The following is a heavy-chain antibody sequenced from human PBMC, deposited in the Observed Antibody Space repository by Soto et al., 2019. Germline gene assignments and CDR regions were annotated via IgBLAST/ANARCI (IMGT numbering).Heavy chain of an antibody. CDR3: APLCGGDCYRFEC. V-gene: IGHV3-48*03. Sequence: PGGSLRRSCAASGFTFSSYEMNWVRQAPGKGLEWFSYISSSGSTIYYADSVKGRFTISRDNAKTSLYLQMNSLRAEDTAVYYCAPLCGGDCYRFECWGKGTMVTVSS. D-gene: IGHD2-21*02. CDR2: ISSSGSTI. J-gene: IGHJ4*02. CDR1: GFTFSSYE.